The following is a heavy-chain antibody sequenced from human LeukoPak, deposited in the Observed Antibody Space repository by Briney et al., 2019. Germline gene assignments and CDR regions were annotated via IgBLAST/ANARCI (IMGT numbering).Heavy chain of an antibody. Sequence: RSGGSLRLSCATSGFTLRYYQMNWVRQAPGKGLEWVSYINVVNGAIYYADSVKGRFTISGDIATNSVYLQMNSLRAEDTALYYCVRDCNRGYDMDVWGQGTAVTVSS. V-gene: IGHV3-48*01. CDR3: VRDCNRGYDMDV. J-gene: IGHJ6*02. CDR1: GFTLRYYQ. D-gene: IGHD2/OR15-2a*01. CDR2: INVVNGAI.